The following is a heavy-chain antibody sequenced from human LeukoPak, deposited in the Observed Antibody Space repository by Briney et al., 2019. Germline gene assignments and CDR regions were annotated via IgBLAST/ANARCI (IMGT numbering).Heavy chain of an antibody. CDR1: GFTFSSYA. Sequence: PGGSLRLSCAASGFTFSSYAMHWVRQAPGKGLEWVAVISYDGSNKYYADSVKGRFTISRDNSKNTLYLQMNSLRAEDTAVYYCARDSFRYCSSTSCYRFGYWGQGTLVTVSS. D-gene: IGHD2-2*02. CDR3: ARDSFRYCSSTSCYRFGY. V-gene: IGHV3-30-3*01. J-gene: IGHJ4*02. CDR2: ISYDGSNK.